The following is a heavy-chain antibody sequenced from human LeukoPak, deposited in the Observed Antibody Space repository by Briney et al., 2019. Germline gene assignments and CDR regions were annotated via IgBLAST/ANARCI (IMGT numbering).Heavy chain of an antibody. CDR3: ARGFDYDFWSGYQAPTFFDY. D-gene: IGHD3-3*01. Sequence: PSETLSLTCAVYGGSFSGYYWSWIRQPPGKGLEWIGEINHSGSTNYNPSLKSRVTISVDTSKNQFSLKLRSVTAADTAMYYCARGFDYDFWSGYQAPTFFDYWGQGTLVTVSS. CDR2: INHSGST. V-gene: IGHV4-34*01. CDR1: GGSFSGYY. J-gene: IGHJ4*02.